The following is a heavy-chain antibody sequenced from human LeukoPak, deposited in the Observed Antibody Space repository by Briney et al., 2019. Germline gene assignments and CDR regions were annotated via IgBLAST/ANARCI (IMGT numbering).Heavy chain of an antibody. J-gene: IGHJ5*02. D-gene: IGHD2-15*01. CDR2: IYYSGST. CDR1: GGSISSYF. V-gene: IGHV4-59*08. CDR3: ARFPGYCSGGSCYLNWFDP. Sequence: SETLSLTCTVSGGSISSYFWSWLRQPPGKGLEWIGYIYYSGSTNYNPSLKSRVTISVDTSKNQFSLKLSSVTAADTAVYYCARFPGYCSGGSCYLNWFDPWGQGTLVTVSS.